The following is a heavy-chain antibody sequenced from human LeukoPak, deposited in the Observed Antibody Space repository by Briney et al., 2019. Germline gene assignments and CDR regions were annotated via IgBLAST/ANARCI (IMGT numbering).Heavy chain of an antibody. J-gene: IGHJ6*02. CDR2: INPNSGGT. CDR1: GYTFTGYY. Sequence: GASVKVSCKASGYTFTGYYMHWVRQAPGQGLEWMGWINPNSGGTNYAQKFQGWVTMTRDTSISTAYMELSRLRSDDTAVYYCARSDYDILTGYPYGMDVWGQGTTVTVSS. D-gene: IGHD3-9*01. CDR3: ARSDYDILTGYPYGMDV. V-gene: IGHV1-2*04.